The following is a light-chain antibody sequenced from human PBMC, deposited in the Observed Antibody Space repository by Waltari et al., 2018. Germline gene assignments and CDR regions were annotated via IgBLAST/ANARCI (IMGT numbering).Light chain of an antibody. J-gene: IGLJ2*01. V-gene: IGLV1-44*01. Sequence: QSVLTQPPSASGTPGQRVTISCSGSSSNIGSNTVNWYQQLPGTAPKLLIYSNNQRPSGVPDRFSGSKSGTSASLAISGLQSVDEADYYCAAWDDSLNGPDVVFGGGTKLTVL. CDR2: SNN. CDR1: SSNIGSNT. CDR3: AAWDDSLNGPDVV.